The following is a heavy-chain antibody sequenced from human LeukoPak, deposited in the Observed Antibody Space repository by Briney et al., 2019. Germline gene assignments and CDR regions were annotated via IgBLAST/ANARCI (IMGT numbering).Heavy chain of an antibody. D-gene: IGHD2/OR15-2a*01. CDR1: GFSFSSYD. J-gene: IGHJ4*02. V-gene: IGHV3-23*01. Sequence: PGGSLRLSCAASGFSFSSYDMSWVRQAPGKGLEWVSRISGRGVSTAYADSVKGRFTISRDNSKNTLFLQMNSLRAEDTSVYYCAKVPRGTTYYFDYWGQGTLVTVSS. CDR3: AKVPRGTTYYFDY. CDR2: ISGRGVST.